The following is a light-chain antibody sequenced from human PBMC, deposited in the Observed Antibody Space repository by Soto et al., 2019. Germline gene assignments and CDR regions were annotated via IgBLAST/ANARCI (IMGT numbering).Light chain of an antibody. CDR2: EGS. CDR3: CSYAGSSTYV. V-gene: IGLV2-23*01. Sequence: SALTQPASVSGSPGQSITISCTGTNSDVGSYDLVSWYQQHPGKAPKLMIYEGSKRPSGVSNRFSGSKSGNTASLTISGLQAEDEADYHCCSYAGSSTYVFGTGTKVTVL. CDR1: NSDVGSYDL. J-gene: IGLJ1*01.